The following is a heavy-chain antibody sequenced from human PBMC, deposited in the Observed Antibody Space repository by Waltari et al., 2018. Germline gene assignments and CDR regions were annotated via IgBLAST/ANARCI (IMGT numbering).Heavy chain of an antibody. CDR1: GGSISSSSYY. V-gene: IGHV4-39*07. J-gene: IGHJ4*02. D-gene: IGHD1-26*01. Sequence: QLQLQESGPGLVKPSDTLSLTCTVSGGSISSSSYYWGWIRQPPGKGLAWIGSIDYSGSTAYHPSRESRVARSVDTSKNQFSLKLGAVAAADTAVYYCARTMVGATLDYWGQGSLVTVSS. CDR3: ARTMVGATLDY. CDR2: IDYSGST.